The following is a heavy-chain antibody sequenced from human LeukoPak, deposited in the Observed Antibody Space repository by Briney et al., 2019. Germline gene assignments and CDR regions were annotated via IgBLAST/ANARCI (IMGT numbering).Heavy chain of an antibody. CDR3: GKVLGDCSGGSCYWPFDY. D-gene: IGHD2-15*01. V-gene: IGHV3-23*01. Sequence: GGSLRLSCAASGFTFSSYAMSWVRQAPGKGLEWVSAISGSGGSTYYADSVKGRFTISRGNSKNRLYLQMNSLRGEDTAVYYCGKVLGDCSGGSCYWPFDYWGQGTLVTVSS. CDR2: ISGSGGST. CDR1: GFTFSSYA. J-gene: IGHJ4*02.